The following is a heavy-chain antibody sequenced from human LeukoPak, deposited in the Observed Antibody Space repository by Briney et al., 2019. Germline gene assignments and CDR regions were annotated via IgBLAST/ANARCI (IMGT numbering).Heavy chain of an antibody. Sequence: GGSLRLSCAASGFTFSSYGMHWVRQAPGKGLEWVSSISSTSSYIYYADSVKGRFTISRDNSRSTLYLQMSSLGAEDTAVYFCAKDDAWGRYQDWGQGTLVTVSS. CDR2: ISSTSSYI. V-gene: IGHV3-21*04. D-gene: IGHD3-16*01. CDR1: GFTFSSYG. CDR3: AKDDAWGRYQD. J-gene: IGHJ1*01.